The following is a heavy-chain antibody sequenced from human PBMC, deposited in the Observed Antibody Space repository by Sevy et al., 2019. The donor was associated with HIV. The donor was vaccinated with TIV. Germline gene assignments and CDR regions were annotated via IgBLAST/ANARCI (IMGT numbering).Heavy chain of an antibody. V-gene: IGHV3-23*01. CDR1: GFTFSKYS. J-gene: IGHJ4*02. D-gene: IGHD2-8*01. CDR2: LSFGCGEI. CDR3: GEGCTKPHDY. Sequence: GGSLRLSCAASGFTFSKYSMSWVRQPPGKGLEWVSTLSFGCGEINYADSVKGRFTISRDNSKSSVYLQMNNLRPEDTAVYYAGEGCTKPHDYWGQGTLVTVSS.